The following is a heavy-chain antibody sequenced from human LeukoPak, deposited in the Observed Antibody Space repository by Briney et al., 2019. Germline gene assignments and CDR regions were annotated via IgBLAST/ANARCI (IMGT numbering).Heavy chain of an antibody. Sequence: GGSLRLSCAASGFTFSSYAMSWVRQAPGKGLEWVSAISGSGGSTYYADSVKGRFTISRGNSKNTLYLQMNSLRAEDTAVYYCAKLEYSSGWFNYYYYYGMDVWGQGTTVTVSS. D-gene: IGHD6-19*01. J-gene: IGHJ6*02. CDR1: GFTFSSYA. CDR3: AKLEYSSGWFNYYYYYGMDV. V-gene: IGHV3-23*01. CDR2: ISGSGGST.